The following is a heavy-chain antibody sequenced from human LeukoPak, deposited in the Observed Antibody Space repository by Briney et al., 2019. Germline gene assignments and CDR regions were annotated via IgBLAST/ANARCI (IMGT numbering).Heavy chain of an antibody. CDR1: GFTFSSYA. D-gene: IGHD2-8*02. CDR2: ISYDGSNK. J-gene: IGHJ6*03. Sequence: GGSLRLSCAASGFTFSSYAMHWVRQAPGKGLEWVAVISYDGSNKYYADSVKGRFTISRGNSKNTLYLQMNSLRAEDTAVYYCARAAILGYYYYYMDVWGKGTTVTVSS. CDR3: ARAAILGYYYYYMDV. V-gene: IGHV3-30*01.